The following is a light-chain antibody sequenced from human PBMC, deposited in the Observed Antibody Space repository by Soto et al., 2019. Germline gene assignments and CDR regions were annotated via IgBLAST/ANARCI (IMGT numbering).Light chain of an antibody. V-gene: IGLV1-44*01. CDR2: FDN. J-gene: IGLJ1*01. CDR1: SSNIGSNA. Sequence: QSVLTQPPSVFGTSGQWVSISCSGSSSNIGSNAVSWYQQIPGTAPRLLIYFDNRRPSGVPDRFFGSRSGTSASLAISGLQSGDEANYYCATWDDSLNGYVFGTGTSSPS. CDR3: ATWDDSLNGYV.